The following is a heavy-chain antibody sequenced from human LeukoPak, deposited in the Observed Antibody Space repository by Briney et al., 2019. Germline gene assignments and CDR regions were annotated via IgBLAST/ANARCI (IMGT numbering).Heavy chain of an antibody. CDR2: IIPILGIA. Sequence: ASVKVSCKASGGTFSSYTISWVRQDPGQGLEWMGRIIPILGIANYAQKFQGRVTITADKSTSTAYMELSSLRSEDTAVYYCARDSRNCGGDCYYDYWGQGTLVTVSS. V-gene: IGHV1-69*04. J-gene: IGHJ4*02. CDR1: GGTFSSYT. CDR3: ARDSRNCGGDCYYDY. D-gene: IGHD2-21*02.